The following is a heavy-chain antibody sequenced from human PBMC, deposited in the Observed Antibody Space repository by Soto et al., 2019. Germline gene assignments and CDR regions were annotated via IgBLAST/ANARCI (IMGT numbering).Heavy chain of an antibody. CDR2: ITPSSSAI. D-gene: IGHD3-3*02. CDR1: GFIFSDYS. Sequence: PGGSLRLSCAASGFIFSDYSMNWVRQAPGKGLEWIAYITPSSSAIHYADSVRGRFTISRDNVRNSLYLQMNSLRDEDTAVYYCAAIIFGSNYWGQGSLVPVSS. V-gene: IGHV3-48*02. CDR3: AAIIFGSNY. J-gene: IGHJ4*02.